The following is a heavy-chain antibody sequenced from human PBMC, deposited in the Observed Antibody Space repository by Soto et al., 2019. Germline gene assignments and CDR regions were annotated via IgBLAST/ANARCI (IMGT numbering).Heavy chain of an antibody. D-gene: IGHD3-3*01. CDR1: GFTFFDYA. CDR2: IRSKAYGGTT. V-gene: IGHV3-49*04. Sequence: PGGSLRLSCTASGFTFFDYAISFVRHSPCKWLEWVVFIRSKAYGGTTEYAASVKGRFTISRDDSKSIAYLQMNSLKTEDTAVYYCTRERASFVLRFLEWLPLYGMDVWGQGTTVTVSS. CDR3: TRERASFVLRFLEWLPLYGMDV. J-gene: IGHJ6*02.